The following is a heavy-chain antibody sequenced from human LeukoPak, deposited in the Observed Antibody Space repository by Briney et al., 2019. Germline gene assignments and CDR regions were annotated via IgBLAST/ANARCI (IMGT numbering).Heavy chain of an antibody. CDR2: MNPNSGNT. CDR3: AKGGSGYDWGKFDY. V-gene: IGHV1-8*03. J-gene: IGHJ4*02. D-gene: IGHD5-12*01. CDR1: GYTFTSYD. Sequence: ASVKVSCKASGYTFTSYDINWVRQATGQGLEWMGWMNPNSGNTGYAQKFQGRVTITRNTSISTAYMELSSLRSEDTAVYYCAKGGSGYDWGKFDYWGQGTLVTVSS.